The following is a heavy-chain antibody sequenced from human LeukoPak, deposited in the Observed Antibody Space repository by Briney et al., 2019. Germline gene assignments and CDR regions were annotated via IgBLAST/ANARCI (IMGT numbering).Heavy chain of an antibody. Sequence: SETLSLTRTVSGGSISSYYWSWIRQPPGKGLEWIGYIYTSGSTNYNPSLKSRVTISVDTSKNQFSLKLSSVTAADTAVYYCARAPPAYYYGSGSYYTKPYYYYMDVWGKGTTVTVSS. D-gene: IGHD3-10*01. CDR1: GGSISSYY. CDR3: ARAPPAYYYGSGSYYTKPYYYYMDV. CDR2: IYTSGST. V-gene: IGHV4-4*09. J-gene: IGHJ6*03.